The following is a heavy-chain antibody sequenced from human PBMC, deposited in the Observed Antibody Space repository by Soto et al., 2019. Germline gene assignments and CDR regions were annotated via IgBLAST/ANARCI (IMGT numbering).Heavy chain of an antibody. CDR3: ARSSGYSSSRFDY. J-gene: IGHJ4*02. V-gene: IGHV1-58*01. CDR2: IDVGSGNA. Sequence: SVKVSCKTSGFTFSSSAVHWVRQARGHRLQWIGWIDVGSGNANYAQMLQERIGISRDMSTSTAYMELSSVTAADTAVYYCARSSGYSSSRFDYWGQGILVTVSS. CDR1: GFTFSSSA. D-gene: IGHD6-13*01.